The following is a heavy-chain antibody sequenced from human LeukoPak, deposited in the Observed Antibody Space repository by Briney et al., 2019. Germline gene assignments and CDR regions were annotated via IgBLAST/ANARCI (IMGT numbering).Heavy chain of an antibody. D-gene: IGHD2-2*01. Sequence: GRSLRLSCAASGFTFSSYGKHWVRQAPGKGLERVGVICYGGSNKYHADSVKGRFPISQDNSNNTRYLQMNSLRAEATAVYYCAKDVVVVPAATVDAFDIWGQGTMVTVSS. CDR3: AKDVVVVPAATVDAFDI. J-gene: IGHJ3*02. CDR1: GFTFSSYG. CDR2: ICYGGSNK. V-gene: IGHV3-33*06.